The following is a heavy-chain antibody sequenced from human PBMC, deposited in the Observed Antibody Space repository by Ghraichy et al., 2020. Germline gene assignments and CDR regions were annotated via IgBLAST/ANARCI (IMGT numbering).Heavy chain of an antibody. J-gene: IGHJ6*02. CDR2: IYSSGST. CDR1: GGSISTSSYY. D-gene: IGHD7-27*01. V-gene: IGHV4-39*01. CDR3: ASGENQYYYGMDV. Sequence: SQTLSLTCTVSGGSISTSSYYWGWIRQPPGKGLEWIVSIYSSGSTYYNPSLKSRVTISVDTSKNQFSLKLSSVTAADTAVYYCASGENQYYYGMDVWGQGTTVTVSS.